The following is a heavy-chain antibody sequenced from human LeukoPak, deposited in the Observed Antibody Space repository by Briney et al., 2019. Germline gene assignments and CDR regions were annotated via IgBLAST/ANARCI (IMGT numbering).Heavy chain of an antibody. CDR2: INHSGST. CDR3: ARSQDSSGYYYTFSWNTPYFDY. D-gene: IGHD3-22*01. CDR1: GGSFSGYY. V-gene: IGHV4-34*01. J-gene: IGHJ4*02. Sequence: SETLSLTCAVYGGSFSGYYWSWIRQPPGEGLEWIGEINHSGSTNYNPSLKSRVTISVDTSKNQFSLKLSSVTAADTAVYYCARSQDSSGYYYTFSWNTPYFDYWGQGTLVTVSS.